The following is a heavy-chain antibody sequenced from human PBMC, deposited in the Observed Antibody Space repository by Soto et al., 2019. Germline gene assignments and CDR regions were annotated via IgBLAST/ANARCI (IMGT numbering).Heavy chain of an antibody. CDR1: NGYISGFY. J-gene: IGHJ4*02. D-gene: IGHD1-26*01. CDR2: IHYSGRT. CDR3: VRVGVGIGNHFDS. Sequence: PSGTLCLTYSVSNGYISGFYWTWIRQPPGKILEWIGYIHYSGRTDYNPSLTSRATMSVDTSKNQFSLNLKSITAADTAVYYCVRVGVGIGNHFDSWGRGTLVTLSS. V-gene: IGHV4-59*12.